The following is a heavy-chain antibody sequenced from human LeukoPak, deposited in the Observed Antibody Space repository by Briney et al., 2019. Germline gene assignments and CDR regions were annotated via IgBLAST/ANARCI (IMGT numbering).Heavy chain of an antibody. D-gene: IGHD6-6*01. CDR2: IIPIFGAA. CDR3: ARVGSSSYYYYYYMDV. J-gene: IGHJ6*03. CDR1: GYTFTSYG. V-gene: IGHV1-69*13. Sequence: SVKVSCKASGYTFTSYGISWVRQAPGQGLEWMGGIIPIFGAANYAQKFQGRVTITADESTSTAYMELSSLRSEDTAVYYCARVGSSSYYYYYYMDVWGKGTTVTVSS.